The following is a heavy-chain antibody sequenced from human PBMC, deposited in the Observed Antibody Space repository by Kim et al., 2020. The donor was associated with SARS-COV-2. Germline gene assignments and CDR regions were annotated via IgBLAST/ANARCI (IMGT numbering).Heavy chain of an antibody. J-gene: IGHJ4*02. CDR2: IYYSGST. CDR1: GGSISSSSYY. CDR3: ARQGRGSGYVDY. V-gene: IGHV4-39*01. Sequence: SETLSLTCTVSGGSISSSSYYWGWIRQPPGKGLEWIGSIYYSGSTYYNPSLKSRVTISVDTSKNQFSLKLSSVTAADTAVYYCARQGRGSGYVDYWGQGT. D-gene: IGHD2-15*01.